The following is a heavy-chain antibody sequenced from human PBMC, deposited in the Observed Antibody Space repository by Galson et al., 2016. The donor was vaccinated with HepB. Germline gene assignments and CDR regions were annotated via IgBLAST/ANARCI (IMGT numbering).Heavy chain of an antibody. V-gene: IGHV4-31*03. CDR3: ARGLYDSSGYYVAY. CDR1: GGSISSGGYF. CDR2: IYYSGTT. J-gene: IGHJ4*02. Sequence: TLSLTCTVSGGSISSGGYFWSWIRQHPGKGLEWIGYIYYSGTTYYNPSLKSRVAISVDTSKNQFSLKLSSLTAADTAVYYCARGLYDSSGYYVAYWGQGTLVTVSS. D-gene: IGHD3-22*01.